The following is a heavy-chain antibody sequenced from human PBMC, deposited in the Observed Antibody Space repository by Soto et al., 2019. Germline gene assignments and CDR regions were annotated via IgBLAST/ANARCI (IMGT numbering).Heavy chain of an antibody. CDR3: ARDLYVVAATRTLFDY. V-gene: IGHV3-11*01. CDR1: GFTFSDYY. Sequence: GGSLRLSCAASGFTFSDYYMSWIRQAPGKGLEWVSYISSSGSTIYYADSVKGRFTISRDNAKNSLYLQMNSLRAEDTAVYYCARDLYVVAATRTLFDYWGQGTLVTVSS. CDR2: ISSSGSTI. J-gene: IGHJ4*02. D-gene: IGHD2-15*01.